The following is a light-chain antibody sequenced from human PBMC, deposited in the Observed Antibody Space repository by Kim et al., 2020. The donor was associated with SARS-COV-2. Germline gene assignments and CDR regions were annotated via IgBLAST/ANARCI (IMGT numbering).Light chain of an antibody. V-gene: IGLV2-23*02. CDR1: SSDIGRFNG. CDR2: GVT. Sequence: GQSITISCNGSSSDIGRFNGVSWYQQHPGTAPKLKIYGVTERPSGVSNRFSGSKSGNTASLTISGLQPEDEAEYYCCSYGGNNNWLFGGGTKVTVL. J-gene: IGLJ3*02. CDR3: CSYGGNNNWL.